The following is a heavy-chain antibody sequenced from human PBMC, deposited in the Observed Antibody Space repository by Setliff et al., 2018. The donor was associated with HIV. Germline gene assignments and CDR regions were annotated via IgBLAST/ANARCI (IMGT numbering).Heavy chain of an antibody. D-gene: IGHD1-26*01. CDR3: ARHVSGGGSFNWFDP. CDR2: IYYSGDI. J-gene: IGHJ5*02. V-gene: IGHV4-39*01. Sequence: SETLSLTCNVSGFSIGNFYYWGWIRQPPGKGLEWIGSIYYSGDIYYNPSLKSRVTISVDTSKNQVSLNLKSVTAADTALYYCARHVSGGGSFNWFDPWGQGTLVTVSS. CDR1: GFSIGNFYY.